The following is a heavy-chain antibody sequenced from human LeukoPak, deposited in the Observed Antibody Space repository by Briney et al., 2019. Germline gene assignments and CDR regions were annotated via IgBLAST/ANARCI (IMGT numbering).Heavy chain of an antibody. V-gene: IGHV1-18*01. J-gene: IGHJ5*02. CDR1: GYTFTSYG. CDR3: ARDLFAVTMVRGATYNWFDP. CDR2: NSAYNGNT. D-gene: IGHD3-10*01. Sequence: ASVKVSCKASGYTFTSYGISWVRQAPGQGLEWMGWNSAYNGNTNYAQKLQGRVTMTTDTSTSTAYMELRSLRSDDTAVYYCARDLFAVTMVRGATYNWFDPWGQGTLVTVSS.